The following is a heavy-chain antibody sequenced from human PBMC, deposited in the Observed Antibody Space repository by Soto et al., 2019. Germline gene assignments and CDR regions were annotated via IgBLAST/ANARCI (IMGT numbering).Heavy chain of an antibody. CDR1: GFTFSNAW. Sequence: GGSLRLSCAASGFTFSNAWMNWVRQAPGKGLEWVGRIKSKTDGGTTDYAAPVKGRFTISRDDSKKTLYLQMNSLKTEDTAVYYCTRGLLAYYYYYYGMDVWGQGTTVTVSS. J-gene: IGHJ6*02. V-gene: IGHV3-15*07. D-gene: IGHD2-15*01. CDR2: IKSKTDGGTT. CDR3: TRGLLAYYYYYYGMDV.